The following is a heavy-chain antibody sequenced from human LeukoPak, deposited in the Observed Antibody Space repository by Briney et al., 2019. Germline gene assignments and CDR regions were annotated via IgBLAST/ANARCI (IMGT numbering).Heavy chain of an antibody. Sequence: NPSETLSLTCTVSGYSIRSGYYWGWIRQPPEKGLEWIGSIYHSGSTYYNPSLKSRVIISIDTSKNRFSLKLSSVTAADTAVYYCARGAVAVPFDYWGQGTLVRVSS. CDR2: IYHSGST. D-gene: IGHD6-19*01. CDR1: GYSIRSGYY. V-gene: IGHV4-38-2*02. J-gene: IGHJ4*02. CDR3: ARGAVAVPFDY.